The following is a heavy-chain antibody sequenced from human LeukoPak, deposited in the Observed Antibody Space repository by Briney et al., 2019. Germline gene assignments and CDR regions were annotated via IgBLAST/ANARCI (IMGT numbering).Heavy chain of an antibody. CDR1: GFTVSSNY. V-gene: IGHV3-53*01. D-gene: IGHD1-26*01. CDR3: ARGGSYLSAFDI. Sequence: GGSLRLSCAASGFTVSSNYMSWVRQAPGKGLEWVSIIYSGGSTFYADSVKGRFTISRDNSKNTLYLQMNSLGAEDTAVYYCARGGSYLSAFDIWGQGTMVTVSS. CDR2: IYSGGST. J-gene: IGHJ3*02.